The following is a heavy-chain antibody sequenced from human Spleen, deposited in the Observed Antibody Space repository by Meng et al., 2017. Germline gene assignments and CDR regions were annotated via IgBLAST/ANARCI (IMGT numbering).Heavy chain of an antibody. CDR2: ISYDGTNT. Sequence: VQLVESGGGLVQPGGSLRLSCAASRFTFSSYAMHWVRQAPGKGLEWVAVISYDGTNTYYTDSVKGRFTISRDSSKNTLYLQMNSLRAEDTAVYYCANHYSSSWYYWGPGTLVTVSS. D-gene: IGHD6-6*01. CDR1: RFTFSSYA. V-gene: IGHV3-30-3*01. J-gene: IGHJ4*02. CDR3: ANHYSSSWYY.